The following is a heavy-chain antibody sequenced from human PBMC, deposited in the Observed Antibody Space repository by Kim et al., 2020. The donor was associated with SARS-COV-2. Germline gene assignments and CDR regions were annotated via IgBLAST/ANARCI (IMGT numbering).Heavy chain of an antibody. Sequence: SETLSLTCTVSGGSISSYYWSWIRQPPGKGLEWIGYIYYSGSTNYNPSLKSRVTISVDTSKNQFSLKLSSVTAADTAVYYCARGQNYDILTGYIPDFDYWGQGTLVTVSS. J-gene: IGHJ4*02. CDR2: IYYSGST. CDR3: ARGQNYDILTGYIPDFDY. V-gene: IGHV4-59*01. CDR1: GGSISSYY. D-gene: IGHD3-9*01.